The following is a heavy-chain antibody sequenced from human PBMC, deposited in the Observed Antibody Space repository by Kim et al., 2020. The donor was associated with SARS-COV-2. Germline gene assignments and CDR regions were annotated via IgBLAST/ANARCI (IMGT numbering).Heavy chain of an antibody. CDR3: ARRMYYYDSSGYYYQYYFDY. Sequence: GGSLRLSCAASGFTFSSYAMSWVRQAPGKGLEWVSAISGSGGSTYYADSVKGRFTISRDNSKNTLYLQMNSLRAEDTAVYYCARRMYYYDSSGYYYQYYFDYWGQGTLVTVSS. CDR1: GFTFSSYA. V-gene: IGHV3-23*01. CDR2: ISGSGGST. D-gene: IGHD3-22*01. J-gene: IGHJ4*02.